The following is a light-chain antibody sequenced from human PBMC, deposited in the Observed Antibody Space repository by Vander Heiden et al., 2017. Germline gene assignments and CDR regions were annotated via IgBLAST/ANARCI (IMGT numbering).Light chain of an antibody. CDR3: QQYNTYWT. CDR1: QTMYSW. J-gene: IGKJ1*01. V-gene: IGKV1-5*03. CDR2: KAS. Sequence: DIQTTQPPSTLSASVGARVTITCRASQTMYSWLARYQQKPGKAPKLLMYKASTLESGVPSRFSGSGSGTDFTLTISSLQPDDFATYYCQQYNTYWTFGQGTKVEIK.